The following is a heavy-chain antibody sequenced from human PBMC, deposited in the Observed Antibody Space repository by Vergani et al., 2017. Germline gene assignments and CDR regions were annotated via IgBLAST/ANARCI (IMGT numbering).Heavy chain of an antibody. Sequence: QVQLQESGPGLVKPSETLSLTCTVSGGSISSYYWSWIRQPPGKGLEWIGYIYYSGSTNYNPSLKSRVTISVDTSKNQFSLKLSSVTAADTAVYYCASTQESGYSYGLTPAATRWFDPWGQGTLVTVSS. V-gene: IGHV4-59*01. CDR2: IYYSGST. D-gene: IGHD5-18*01. CDR1: GGSISSYY. J-gene: IGHJ5*02. CDR3: ASTQESGYSYGLTPAATRWFDP.